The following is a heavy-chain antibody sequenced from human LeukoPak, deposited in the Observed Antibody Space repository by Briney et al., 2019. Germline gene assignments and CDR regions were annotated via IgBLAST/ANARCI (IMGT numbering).Heavy chain of an antibody. J-gene: IGHJ6*03. CDR2: LTGSGGNT. CDR3: VKFRGIQHYNYHMDV. D-gene: IGHD3-10*01. CDR1: GFTFSSYA. V-gene: IGHV3-23*01. Sequence: GGSLRLPCAASGFTFSSYAMSWVCQAPGKGLEWVSGLTGSGGNTYYADSVKGRFTISRDNSKNTLSLQMNSLRAEDAAVYYCVKFRGIQHYNYHMDVWGKGTTVTVSS.